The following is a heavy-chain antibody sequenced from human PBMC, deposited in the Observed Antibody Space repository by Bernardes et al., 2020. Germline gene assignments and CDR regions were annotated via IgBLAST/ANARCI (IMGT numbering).Heavy chain of an antibody. Sequence: ASVKVSCKASGYTFTGHYMHWVRQAPGQGLEWMGWINPNSGGTNYAQKFQDWVTMTRDTSISTAYMELSRLRSDDTAVYYCASGGRVGYSDPFDYWGQGTLVTVSS. V-gene: IGHV1-2*04. CDR1: GYTFTGHY. CDR3: ASGGRVGYSDPFDY. CDR2: INPNSGGT. J-gene: IGHJ4*02. D-gene: IGHD1-26*01.